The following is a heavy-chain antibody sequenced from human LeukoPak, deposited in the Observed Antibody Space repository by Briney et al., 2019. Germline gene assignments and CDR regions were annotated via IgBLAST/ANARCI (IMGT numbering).Heavy chain of an antibody. CDR1: GYTFTGYY. J-gene: IGHJ4*02. CDR2: IDPKSGGT. D-gene: IGHD1-1*01. CDR3: ARGWDNWDY. Sequence: ASVKVSCKASGYTFTGYYMHWVRQAPGQGLEWMGWIDPKSGGTNYVEKFLGSVTMTRDTSMSTAYMELSRLRSDDTAVYYCARGWDNWDYWGQGTLVTVSS. V-gene: IGHV1-2*02.